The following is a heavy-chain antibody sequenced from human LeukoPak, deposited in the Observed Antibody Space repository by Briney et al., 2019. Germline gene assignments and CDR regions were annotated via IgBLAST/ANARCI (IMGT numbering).Heavy chain of an antibody. CDR3: ARGRRYYGSGSSTNFDY. V-gene: IGHV4-30-2*01. Sequence: SETLSLTCAVSGGSISSGGYSWSWIRQPPGKGLEWIGYIYYSGSAPYNPSLKSRVTMSVDGSKNQFSLRLSSVTAADTAVYYCARGRRYYGSGSSTNFDYWGQGTLVTVSS. J-gene: IGHJ4*02. D-gene: IGHD3-10*01. CDR1: GGSISSGGYS. CDR2: IYYSGSA.